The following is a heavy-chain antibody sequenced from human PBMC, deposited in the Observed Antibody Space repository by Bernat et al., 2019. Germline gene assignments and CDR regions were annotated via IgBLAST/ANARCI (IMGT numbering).Heavy chain of an antibody. CDR1: GYTFTDYY. Sequence: EVQLVQSGAEVKKPGATVKISCKVSGYTFTDYYMHWVQQAPGKGLEWMGLVDPEDGETIYAEKFQGRVTITADTSTDTAYMELSSLRSEDTAVYYCATDPIPPGGIVVVPAATDYWGQGTLVTVSS. J-gene: IGHJ4*02. D-gene: IGHD2-2*01. V-gene: IGHV1-69-2*01. CDR2: VDPEDGET. CDR3: ATDPIPPGGIVVVPAATDY.